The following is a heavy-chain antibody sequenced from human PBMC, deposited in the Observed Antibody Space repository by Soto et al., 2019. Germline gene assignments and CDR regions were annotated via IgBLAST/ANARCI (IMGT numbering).Heavy chain of an antibody. CDR2: ISGSGGST. D-gene: IGHD5-18*01. CDR3: AKVLYTAMVTQCYFDY. Sequence: QSVGSLRLSCAASGFTFSSYAMSWVRQAPGKGLEWVSAISGSGGSTYYADSVKGRFTISRDNSKNTLYLQMNSLRAEDTAVYYCAKVLYTAMVTQCYFDYWGQGTLVTISS. V-gene: IGHV3-23*01. J-gene: IGHJ4*02. CDR1: GFTFSSYA.